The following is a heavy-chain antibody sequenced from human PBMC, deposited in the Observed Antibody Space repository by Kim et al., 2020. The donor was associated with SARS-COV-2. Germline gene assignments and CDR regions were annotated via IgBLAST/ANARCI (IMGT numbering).Heavy chain of an antibody. Sequence: SETLSLTCTVSGGSISSGGYYWSWIRQHPGKGLEWIGYIYYSGSTYYNPSLKSRVTISVDTSKNQFSLKLSSVTAADTAVYYCARAYCSGGSCSPIDYWGQGTLVTVSS. CDR2: IYYSGST. D-gene: IGHD2-15*01. CDR3: ARAYCSGGSCSPIDY. J-gene: IGHJ4*02. V-gene: IGHV4-31*03. CDR1: GGSISSGGYY.